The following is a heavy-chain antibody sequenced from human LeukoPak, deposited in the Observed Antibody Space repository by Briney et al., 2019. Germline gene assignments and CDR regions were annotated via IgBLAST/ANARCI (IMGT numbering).Heavy chain of an antibody. D-gene: IGHD2-2*01. CDR2: IWYDGSNK. J-gene: IGHJ4*02. Sequence: GGSLRLSCVASGFTFSSYGMHWVRQAPGKGLEWVAVIWYDGSNKNCADSVKGRFTISRDNSKNTLYLQMNSLRAEDTAVYYCAKDSNESLDYWGQGTLVTVSS. CDR1: GFTFSSYG. V-gene: IGHV3-33*06. CDR3: AKDSNESLDY.